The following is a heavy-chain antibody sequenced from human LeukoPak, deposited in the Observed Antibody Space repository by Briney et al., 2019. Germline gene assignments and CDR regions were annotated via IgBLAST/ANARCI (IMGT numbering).Heavy chain of an antibody. CDR2: INPNSGGT. V-gene: IGHV1-2*02. CDR3: ARGVRYSSSSLGNWFDP. Sequence: ASVKVSCKASGYTFTGYYMHWVRQAPGQGLEWMGWINPNSGGTNYAQKFQGRVTMTRDTSISTAYMELSRLRSDDTAVYYCARGVRYSSSSLGNWFDPWGQGTLATVSS. CDR1: GYTFTGYY. D-gene: IGHD6-6*01. J-gene: IGHJ5*02.